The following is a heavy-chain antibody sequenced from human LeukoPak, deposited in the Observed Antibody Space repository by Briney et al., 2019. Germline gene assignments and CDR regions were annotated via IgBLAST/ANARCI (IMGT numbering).Heavy chain of an antibody. CDR3: ARDTYGSGIFDY. CDR2: ISAYNGNT. D-gene: IGHD3-10*01. J-gene: IGHJ4*02. Sequence: ASVKVSCKASGYTFTSDGISWVRQAPGQGLEWMGWISAYNGNTNYAHKLQGRVTMTTDTSTSTAYMELRSLRSDDTAVYYCARDTYGSGIFDYWGQGTLVTVSS. V-gene: IGHV1-18*01. CDR1: GYTFTSDG.